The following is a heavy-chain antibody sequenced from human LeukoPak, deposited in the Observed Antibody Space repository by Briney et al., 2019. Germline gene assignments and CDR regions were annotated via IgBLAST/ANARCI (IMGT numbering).Heavy chain of an antibody. CDR2: MNPNSGNT. Sequence: ASVKVSCKASGGTFTSYAINWVRQATGQGLEWMGWMNPNSGNTGYAQKFQGRVTMTRNTSISTAYMELSSLRSEDTAVYYCARGSSGSRGVDPWGQGTLVTVSS. V-gene: IGHV1-8*02. CDR1: GGTFTSYA. CDR3: ARGSSGSRGVDP. D-gene: IGHD2-15*01. J-gene: IGHJ5*02.